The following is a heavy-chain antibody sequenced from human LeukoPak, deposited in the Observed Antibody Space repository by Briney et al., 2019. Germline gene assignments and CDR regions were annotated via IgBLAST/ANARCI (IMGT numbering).Heavy chain of an antibody. CDR1: GGSISSSSYY. J-gene: IGHJ4*02. Sequence: SETLSLTCTVSGGSISSSSYYWGWIRQSPGKGLEWIGEINHSGSVNYNPSLESRVTILVDTSKSQVSLKVSSMTAVDTAVYYCARSGTYQHSSSYDYWGQGTLITVSS. V-gene: IGHV4-39*07. CDR3: ARSGTYQHSSSYDY. CDR2: INHSGSV. D-gene: IGHD6-13*01.